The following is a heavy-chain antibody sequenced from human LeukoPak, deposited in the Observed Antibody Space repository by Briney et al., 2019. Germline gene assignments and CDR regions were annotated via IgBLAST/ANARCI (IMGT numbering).Heavy chain of an antibody. Sequence: QPGGSLRLSCAASGFTFSSYSMNWVRQAPGRGLEWVSAISGSGGSTYYADSVKGRFTISRDNSKNTLYLQMNSLRAEDTAVYYCATGLRGVIIIAAFDIWGQGTMVTVSS. D-gene: IGHD3-10*01. CDR3: ATGLRGVIIIAAFDI. J-gene: IGHJ3*02. CDR2: ISGSGGST. V-gene: IGHV3-23*01. CDR1: GFTFSSYS.